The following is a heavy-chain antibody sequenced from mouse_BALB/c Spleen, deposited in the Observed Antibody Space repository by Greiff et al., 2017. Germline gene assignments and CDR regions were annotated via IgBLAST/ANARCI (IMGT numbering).Heavy chain of an antibody. Sequence: QVQLQQSGPELVKPGASVRISCKASGYTFTSYYIHWVKQRPGQGLEWIGWIYPGNVNTKYNEKFKGKATLTADKSSSTAYMQLSSLTSEDSAVYFCARFAYDYDASWFAYWGQGTLVTVSA. V-gene: IGHV1S56*01. D-gene: IGHD2-4*01. CDR1: GYTFTSYY. CDR2: IYPGNVNT. CDR3: ARFAYDYDASWFAY. J-gene: IGHJ3*01.